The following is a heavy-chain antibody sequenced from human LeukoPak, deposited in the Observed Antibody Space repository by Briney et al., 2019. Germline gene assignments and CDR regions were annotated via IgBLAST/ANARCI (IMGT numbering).Heavy chain of an antibody. CDR1: GFTFTSYS. J-gene: IGHJ4*02. V-gene: IGHV3-23*01. Sequence: GGSLRLSCAASGFTFTSYSMNWVRQAPGKGLECVSTISGGGGSTYYADSVKGRFTISRDNSKNTLYLQVNSLRAEDTAVYYCAKGGKWDVTPFDYWGQGTLVTVSS. D-gene: IGHD1-26*01. CDR2: ISGGGGST. CDR3: AKGGKWDVTPFDY.